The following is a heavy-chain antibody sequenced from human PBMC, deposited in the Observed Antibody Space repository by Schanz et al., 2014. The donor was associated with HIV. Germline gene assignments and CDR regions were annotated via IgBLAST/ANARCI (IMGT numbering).Heavy chain of an antibody. CDR2: IWYDGSNK. Sequence: QVQLVESVGGVVQPGRSLRLSCAASGFIFSSYGMHWVRQAPGKGLEWVAVIWYDGSNKYYADSVKGRFTVSRDNSKNMLYLQMNSLRAEDTAVYYCAREYYSRNWNWFDPWGQGTLVTVSS. CDR1: GFIFSSYG. V-gene: IGHV3-33*01. J-gene: IGHJ5*02. CDR3: AREYYSRNWNWFDP. D-gene: IGHD6-13*01.